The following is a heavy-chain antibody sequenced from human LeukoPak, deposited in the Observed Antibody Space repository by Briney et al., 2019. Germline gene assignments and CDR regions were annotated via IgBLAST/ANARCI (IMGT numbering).Heavy chain of an antibody. D-gene: IGHD1-14*01. Sequence: GGSLRLSCAASGFTFSSYAMHWVRQAPGKGLEWVAFIWYDGSNKDYTDSVKGRFTISRDNAKNSLYLQMNSLRAEDTAVYYCARGMVSRCFDYWGQGTLVTVSS. V-gene: IGHV3-33*01. CDR1: GFTFSSYA. J-gene: IGHJ4*02. CDR2: IWYDGSNK. CDR3: ARGMVSRCFDY.